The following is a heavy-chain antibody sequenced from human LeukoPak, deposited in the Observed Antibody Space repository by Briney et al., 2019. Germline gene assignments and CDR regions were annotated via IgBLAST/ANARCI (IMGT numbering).Heavy chain of an antibody. D-gene: IGHD3-9*01. CDR3: ARLLRYFDWLIDY. Sequence: SETLSLTCAVYGGSFSGYYWSWIRQPPGKGLEWIGEINHSGSTNYNPSLKSRVTISVDTSKNQSSLKLSSVTAADTAVYYCARLLRYFDWLIDYWGQGTLVTVSS. CDR2: INHSGST. J-gene: IGHJ4*02. CDR1: GGSFSGYY. V-gene: IGHV4-34*01.